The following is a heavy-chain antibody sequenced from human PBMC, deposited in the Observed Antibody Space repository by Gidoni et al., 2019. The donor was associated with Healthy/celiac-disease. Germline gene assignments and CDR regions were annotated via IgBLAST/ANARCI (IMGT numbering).Heavy chain of an antibody. CDR1: GYSFTSYW. Sequence: EVQLVQSGAEVKKPGESLKISCKGSGYSFTSYWIGWVRQMPGKGLEWMGIIYPGDSDTRYSPSFQGQVTISADKSISTAYLQWSSLKASDTAMYYCARPYYDSSGYQYYFDYWGQGTLVTVSS. D-gene: IGHD3-22*01. CDR2: IYPGDSDT. V-gene: IGHV5-51*03. J-gene: IGHJ4*02. CDR3: ARPYYDSSGYQYYFDY.